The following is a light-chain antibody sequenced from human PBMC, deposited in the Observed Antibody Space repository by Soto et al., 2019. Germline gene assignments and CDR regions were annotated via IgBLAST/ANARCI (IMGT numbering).Light chain of an antibody. CDR2: KGT. CDR1: SSNIGRNY. Sequence: QSVLTQPPSASGTPGQRVTISCSGSSSNIGRNYVYWYQQHPHKAPQVIIYKGTQRPSGVSNRFSGSTSGNAASLTISGLQADDEADYFCCSSAPESTYVFGNGTKLTVL. V-gene: IGLV1-47*01. CDR3: CSSAPESTYV. J-gene: IGLJ1*01.